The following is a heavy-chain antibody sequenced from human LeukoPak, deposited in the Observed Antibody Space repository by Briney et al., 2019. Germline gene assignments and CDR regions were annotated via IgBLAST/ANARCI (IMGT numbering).Heavy chain of an antibody. V-gene: IGHV3-30*04. CDR1: GFTFSSYA. J-gene: IGHJ4*02. Sequence: GGSLRLSCAASGFTFSSYAMNWVRQAPGKGLEWVAAISYDGSNKYYADSVKGRFTISRDNSKNTLYLQMNSLRAEDTAVYYCATEEANRSGWYPFWGQGTLVTVSS. CDR3: ATEEANRSGWYPF. CDR2: ISYDGSNK. D-gene: IGHD6-19*01.